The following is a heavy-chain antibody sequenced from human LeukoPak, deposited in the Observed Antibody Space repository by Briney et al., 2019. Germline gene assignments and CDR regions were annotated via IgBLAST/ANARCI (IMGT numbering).Heavy chain of an antibody. J-gene: IGHJ4*02. V-gene: IGHV3-7*01. CDR3: ASGRQLGY. CDR2: IKEDGSEK. CDR1: GITLRNHW. Sequence: GSLRLFCSASGITLRNHWKSLVRQAPGKGLEWVANIKEDGSEKYYVDSVKGRFTISRDNARNSLYLQMNSLRAEDTAVYYCASGRQLGYWGQGTLVTVSS. D-gene: IGHD6-13*01.